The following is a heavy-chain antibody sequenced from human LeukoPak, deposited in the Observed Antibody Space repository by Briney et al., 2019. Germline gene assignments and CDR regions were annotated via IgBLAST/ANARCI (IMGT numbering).Heavy chain of an antibody. V-gene: IGHV4-39*01. CDR3: ARHDRLAAAGLNWFDR. D-gene: IGHD6-13*01. J-gene: IGHJ5*02. Sequence: PSETLSLTRSLSDVSITTIDYYCGWTRQPPRKGLEWIGCISYSGSTYYNPSLRSRVTISVDTSNNQFSLILSSVTAADTAIYYCARHDRLAAAGLNWFDRWGQGTLVTVSS. CDR1: DVSITTIDYY. CDR2: ISYSGST.